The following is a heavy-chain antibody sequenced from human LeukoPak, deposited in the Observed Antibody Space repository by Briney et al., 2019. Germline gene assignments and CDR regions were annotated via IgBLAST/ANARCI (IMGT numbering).Heavy chain of an antibody. CDR3: ARYSYTYYYMDV. D-gene: IGHD6-13*01. CDR2: INWSSSQI. J-gene: IGHJ6*03. V-gene: IGHV3-9*01. CDR1: GFTFEDYA. Sequence: PGGSLRLSCAASGFTFEDYAMHWVRQVSGKGLEWVAGINWSSSQIAYADSVKGRFTISRDNAKNSLYLQMNSLRAEDTALYYCARYSYTYYYMDVWGKGTTVTVSS.